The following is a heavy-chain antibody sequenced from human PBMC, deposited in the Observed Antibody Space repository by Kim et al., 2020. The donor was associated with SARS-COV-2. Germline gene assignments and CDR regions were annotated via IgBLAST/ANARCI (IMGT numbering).Heavy chain of an antibody. CDR3: ARGRGYSGYDHADY. Sequence: AQKFQGGVTITADESTSTAYMELSSLRSEDTAVYYCARGRGYSGYDHADYWGQGTMVTVSS. J-gene: IGHJ4*02. V-gene: IGHV1-69*01. D-gene: IGHD5-12*01.